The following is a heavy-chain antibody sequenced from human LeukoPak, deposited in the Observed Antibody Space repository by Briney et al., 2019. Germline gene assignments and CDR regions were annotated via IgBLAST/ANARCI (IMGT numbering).Heavy chain of an antibody. CDR3: ARDVVSSSWYGY. CDR1: GYTFTGYY. J-gene: IGHJ4*02. Sequence: ASVKVSCKASGYTFTGYYTHWVRQAPGQGLEWMGRINPNSGGTNYAQKFQGRVTMTRDTSISTAYMELSRLRSDDTAVYYCARDVVSSSWYGYWGQGTLVTVSS. D-gene: IGHD6-13*01. V-gene: IGHV1-2*06. CDR2: INPNSGGT.